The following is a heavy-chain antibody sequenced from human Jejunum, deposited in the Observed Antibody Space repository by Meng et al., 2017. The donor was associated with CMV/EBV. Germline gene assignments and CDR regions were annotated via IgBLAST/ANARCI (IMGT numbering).Heavy chain of an antibody. CDR3: ARLHCSSTSCYVDC. Sequence: VHLPPSRTGLVKPSQPLLLTCAISGDSVSSNNAAWNWIRQSPSRGLEWLGRTYYRSKWSNDYAVSVKSRITVNPDTSKNQFSLQLNSVTPEDTAVYYCARLHCSSTSCYVDCWGQGTLVTVSS. D-gene: IGHD2-2*01. J-gene: IGHJ4*02. V-gene: IGHV6-1*01. CDR2: TYYRSKWSN. CDR1: GDSVSSNNAA.